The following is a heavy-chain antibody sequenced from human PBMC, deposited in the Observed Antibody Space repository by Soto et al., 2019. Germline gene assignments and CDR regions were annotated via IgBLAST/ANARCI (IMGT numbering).Heavy chain of an antibody. CDR1: GGSISSYY. Sequence: SETLSLTCTVSGGSISSYYWSWSRQPPGKGQEWIGYIYYSGSTNYNPSLKSRVTISVDTSKNQFSLRLSSVTAADTAVYDCARGRGLLYAATIFYYYMDVWGKGTTVTVSS. CDR2: IYYSGST. D-gene: IGHD5-12*01. CDR3: ARGRGLLYAATIFYYYMDV. V-gene: IGHV4-59*01. J-gene: IGHJ6*03.